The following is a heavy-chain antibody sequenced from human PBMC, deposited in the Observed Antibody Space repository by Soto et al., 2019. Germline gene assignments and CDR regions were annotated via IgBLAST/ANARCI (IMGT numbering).Heavy chain of an antibody. CDR3: AKVSSSWYAGFFDL. J-gene: IGHJ4*02. CDR2: LSDSGGST. Sequence: EVQLLESGGGLVQPAGSLRLSCTASGFTFRSHAMTWVRQAPGKGLEWVSGLSDSGGSTYYADSVKGRFTISRDNSMNTLYLQMNTLRAEDTAVYYCAKVSSSWYAGFFDLWGQGTLVTVSS. D-gene: IGHD6-13*01. V-gene: IGHV3-23*01. CDR1: GFTFRSHA.